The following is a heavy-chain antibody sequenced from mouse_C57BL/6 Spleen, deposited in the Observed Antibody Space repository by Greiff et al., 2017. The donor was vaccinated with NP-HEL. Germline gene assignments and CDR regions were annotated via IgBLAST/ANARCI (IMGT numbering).Heavy chain of an antibody. CDR3: ARTTLCYGSGGFRD. D-gene: IGHD1-1*01. J-gene: IGHJ2*01. Sequence: QVQLQQPGAELVRPGTSVKLSCKASGYTFTSYWMHWVKQRPGQGLEWIGVIDPSDSYTNYNQKFKGKATLTVDTSSSTAYMQLSSLTSEDSAVYDYARTTLCYGSGGFRDWGKGTTLTVSS. CDR1: GYTFTSYW. V-gene: IGHV1-59*01. CDR2: IDPSDSYT.